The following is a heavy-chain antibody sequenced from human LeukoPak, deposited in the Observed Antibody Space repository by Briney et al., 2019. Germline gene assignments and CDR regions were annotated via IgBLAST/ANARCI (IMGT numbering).Heavy chain of an antibody. Sequence: GASVKVSCKASGYTFTGYYLHWVRQAPGQGLEWMGWINPNSGGTKYAQKFQDWVTMTRDTSINTAYMELTRLTSDDTAVYYCARESACGTTNCLAPADWLDPWGQGTLVIVSS. CDR1: GYTFTGYY. D-gene: IGHD2-2*01. CDR2: INPNSGGT. V-gene: IGHV1-2*04. J-gene: IGHJ5*02. CDR3: ARESACGTTNCLAPADWLDP.